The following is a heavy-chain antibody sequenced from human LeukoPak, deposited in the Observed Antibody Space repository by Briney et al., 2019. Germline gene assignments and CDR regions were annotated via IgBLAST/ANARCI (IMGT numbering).Heavy chain of an antibody. Sequence: PSETLSLTCTVSGGSISSYYWSWIRQPPGKGPEWIGYIYYSGSTNYNPSLKSRVTISVDTSKNQFSLKLSSVTAADTAVYYCASTDRIKDAFDIWGQGTMVTVSS. D-gene: IGHD1-14*01. CDR3: ASTDRIKDAFDI. J-gene: IGHJ3*02. V-gene: IGHV4-59*01. CDR1: GGSISSYY. CDR2: IYYSGST.